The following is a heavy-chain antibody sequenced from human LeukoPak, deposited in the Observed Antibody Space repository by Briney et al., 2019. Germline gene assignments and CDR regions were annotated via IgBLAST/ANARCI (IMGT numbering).Heavy chain of an antibody. D-gene: IGHD2-2*01. CDR3: ARGPSCRSMTCPYWFDP. J-gene: IGHJ5*02. Sequence: ASVKVSCKASGYTFSNYDINWVRQATGQGLEWMGWMNPSSGNTGYAQKFQDRVTMTRNTTISTAYMQLSSLKSEDTAVYDCARGPSCRSMTCPYWFDPWGQGTLVTVSS. V-gene: IGHV1-8*01. CDR1: GYTFSNYD. CDR2: MNPSSGNT.